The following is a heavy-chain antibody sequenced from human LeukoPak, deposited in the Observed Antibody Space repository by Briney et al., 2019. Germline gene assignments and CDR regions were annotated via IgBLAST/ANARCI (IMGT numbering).Heavy chain of an antibody. D-gene: IGHD2-21*01. J-gene: IGHJ4*02. V-gene: IGHV4-34*01. CDR2: INHSGST. CDR1: GGSFSGYY. CDR3: ASVIKTGVPATIDY. Sequence: SETLSLTCAVYGGSFSGYYWSWIRQPPGKGLEWIGEINHSGSTNYNPSLKSRVTISVDTSKNQFSLKLSSVTAADTAVYYCASVIKTGVPATIDYWGQGTPVTVSS.